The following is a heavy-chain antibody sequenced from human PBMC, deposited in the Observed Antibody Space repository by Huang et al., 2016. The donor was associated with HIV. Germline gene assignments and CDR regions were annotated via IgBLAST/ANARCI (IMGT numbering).Heavy chain of an antibody. CDR3: ARFSHKRSTHESGFGY. CDR2: VYPGYSDT. D-gene: IGHD2-2*01. J-gene: IGHJ4*02. V-gene: IGHV5-51*01. Sequence: EVQLVQSGVELKKPGESLKISCRASGYTFTHYWIGWVRQMPGKGLEWMGIVYPGYSDTRYSPSFQGQVTISADKSVNTAYLRWGGLKASDTAIYYCARFSHKRSTHESGFGYWGQGTLVTVSS. CDR1: GYTFTHYW.